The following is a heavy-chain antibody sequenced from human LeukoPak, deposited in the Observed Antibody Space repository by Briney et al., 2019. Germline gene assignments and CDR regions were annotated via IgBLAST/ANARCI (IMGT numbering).Heavy chain of an antibody. CDR3: ARRLRFRNYFDY. Sequence: SETLSLTCTVSGGSISSYYWSWIRQPPGKGLEWIGYIYYSGSTNYNPSLKSRVTISVDTSKNQFSLKLSSVTAADTAVYYCARRLRFRNYFDYWGQGTLVTVSS. CDR2: IYYSGST. J-gene: IGHJ4*02. V-gene: IGHV4-59*08. CDR1: GGSISSYY. D-gene: IGHD4-17*01.